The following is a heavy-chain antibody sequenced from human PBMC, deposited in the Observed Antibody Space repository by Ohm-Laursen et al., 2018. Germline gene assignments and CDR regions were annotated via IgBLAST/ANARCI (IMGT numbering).Heavy chain of an antibody. CDR3: ARGLWWLDP. V-gene: IGHV4-38-2*01. CDR1: GYSISSGYF. Sequence: PGTLSPTCAVSGYSISSGYFWGWIRQPPGKGLEWIGTIYHSGSTYYNPSLKSRVTISVDTSKNQFSLKLSSVTAADTALYYCARGLWWLDPWGQGTLVTVSS. CDR2: IYHSGST. J-gene: IGHJ5*02.